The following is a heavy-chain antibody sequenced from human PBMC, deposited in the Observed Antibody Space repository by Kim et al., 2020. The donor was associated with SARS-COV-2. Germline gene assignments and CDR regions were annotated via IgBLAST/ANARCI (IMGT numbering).Heavy chain of an antibody. CDR1: GASISTYY. D-gene: IGHD3-16*01. V-gene: IGHV4-4*07. CDR3: ARALGGYYFDY. J-gene: IGHJ4*01. Sequence: SETLSLTCSVSGASISTYYWSWIRQLAGKGLEWIGRIYATESHNYNPSLKSRVTMSLDTSKNQFSLILNSVSAADTAVYYCARALGGYYFDYWVHGT. CDR2: IYATESH.